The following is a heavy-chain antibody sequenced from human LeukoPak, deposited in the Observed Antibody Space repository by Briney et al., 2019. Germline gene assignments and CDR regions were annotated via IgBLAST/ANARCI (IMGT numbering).Heavy chain of an antibody. Sequence: SETLSLTCAVYGGSFSGYYWSWIRQPPGKGLEWIGEINHSGSTNYNPSLKSRVTISVDTSKNQFSLKLSSVTAADTAVYYCARHRGYFDWLFVGWFDPWGQGTLSPSPQ. CDR2: INHSGST. CDR3: ARHRGYFDWLFVGWFDP. D-gene: IGHD3-9*01. CDR1: GGSFSGYY. J-gene: IGHJ5*02. V-gene: IGHV4-34*01.